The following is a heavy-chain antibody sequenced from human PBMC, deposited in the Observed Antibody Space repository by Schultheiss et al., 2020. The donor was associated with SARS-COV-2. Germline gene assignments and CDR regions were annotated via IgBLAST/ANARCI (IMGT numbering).Heavy chain of an antibody. CDR3: ARDLGYYYDSSGFDF. CDR1: GFTFSSYG. Sequence: GGSLRLSCAASGFTFSSYGMHWVRQAPGKGLEWVAVISYDGSNKYYADSVKGRFTISRDNSKNTLYLQMNSLRAEDTAVYYCARDLGYYYDSSGFDFWGQGTLVTVSS. CDR2: ISYDGSNK. J-gene: IGHJ5*01. D-gene: IGHD3-22*01. V-gene: IGHV3-30*03.